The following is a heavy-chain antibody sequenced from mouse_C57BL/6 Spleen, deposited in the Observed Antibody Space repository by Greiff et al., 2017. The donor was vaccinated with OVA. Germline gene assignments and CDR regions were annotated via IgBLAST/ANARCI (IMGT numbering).Heavy chain of an antibody. J-gene: IGHJ3*01. CDR1: GFTFSNYW. CDR2: IRLKSDNYAT. Sequence: EVKLVESGGGLVQPGGSMKLSCVASGFTFSNYWMNWVRQSPEKGLEWVAQIRLKSDNYATHYAESVKGRFTISRDDSKSSVYLQMNNLRAEDTGIYYCTGGYGSSDWFAYWGQGTLVTVSA. D-gene: IGHD1-1*01. CDR3: TGGYGSSDWFAY. V-gene: IGHV6-3*01.